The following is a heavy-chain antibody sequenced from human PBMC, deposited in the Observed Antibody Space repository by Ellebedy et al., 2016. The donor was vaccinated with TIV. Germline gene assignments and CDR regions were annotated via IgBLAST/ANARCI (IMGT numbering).Heavy chain of an antibody. D-gene: IGHD3-22*01. CDR1: GHTFTAYY. J-gene: IGHJ6*02. V-gene: IGHV1-2*04. CDR3: ARGGYYDSSGYYYIYYYGMDV. CDR2: INPNSGGT. Sequence: ASVKVSCKASGHTFTAYYMHWVRQAPGQGLEWMGWINPNSGGTNYAQKFQGWVTMTTDTSTSTAYMELRSLRSDDTAVYYCARGGYYDSSGYYYIYYYGMDVWGQGTTVTVSS.